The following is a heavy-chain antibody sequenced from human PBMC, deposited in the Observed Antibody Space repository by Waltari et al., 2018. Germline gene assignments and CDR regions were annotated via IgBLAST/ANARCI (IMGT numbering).Heavy chain of an antibody. D-gene: IGHD4-17*01. CDR3: ARESGWYGDYFTSYYYYGMDV. CDR2: IYYSGST. V-gene: IGHV4-59*01. CDR1: GGSISSYY. Sequence: QVQLQESGPGLVKPSETLSLTCTVSGGSISSYYWSWIRQPPGKGLEWIGYIYYSGSTTYNTSRKSRVTISVDTAKNQFSLKLSSVTAADTAVYYCARESGWYGDYFTSYYYYGMDVWGQGTTVTVSS. J-gene: IGHJ6*02.